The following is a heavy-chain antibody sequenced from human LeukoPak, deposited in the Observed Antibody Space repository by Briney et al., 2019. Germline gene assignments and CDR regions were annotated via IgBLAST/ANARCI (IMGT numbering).Heavy chain of an antibody. CDR3: ALQNDSSPFDY. CDR1: GFTVSSNY. J-gene: IGHJ4*02. D-gene: IGHD3-22*01. CDR2: IYSGGST. V-gene: IGHV3-53*01. Sequence: GGSLRLSCAASGFTVSSNYMSWVRQAPGKGLEWVSVIYSGGSTDYADSVKGRFTISRDNSKNTLYLQMNSLRAEDTAVYYCALQNDSSPFDYWDQGTLVTVSS.